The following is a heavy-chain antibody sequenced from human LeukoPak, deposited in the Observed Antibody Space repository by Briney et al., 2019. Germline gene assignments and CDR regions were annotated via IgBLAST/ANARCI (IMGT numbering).Heavy chain of an antibody. CDR2: IVVGSGNT. D-gene: IGHD6-19*01. CDR3: AAASSGWYRYYYYGMDV. J-gene: IGHJ6*02. V-gene: IGHV1-58*02. CDR1: AFTFTSSA. Sequence: SVTVSRTSSAFTFTSSAMQWVRQPRGQRLEWVGWIVVGSGNTNYAQKFQERVTITRDMSTSTAYMELSGLRSGDTAVYYCAAASSGWYRYYYYGMDVWGQGTTVTVSS.